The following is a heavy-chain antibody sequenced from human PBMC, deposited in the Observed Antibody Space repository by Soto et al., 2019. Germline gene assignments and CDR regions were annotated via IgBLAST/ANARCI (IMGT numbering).Heavy chain of an antibody. Sequence: SKTLSLTCSVSGGSIRNNYVYWGWIRQPPGKGLEWIGSIYYGGSTYYNPSLKSRVTISVDTSKNQFSLKLTSVTAADTAVYYCARPQTGHSAGSQFDPWGQGSRVTVSA. J-gene: IGHJ5*02. CDR1: GGSIRNNYVY. CDR2: IYYGGST. D-gene: IGHD6-13*01. V-gene: IGHV4-39*01. CDR3: ARPQTGHSAGSQFDP.